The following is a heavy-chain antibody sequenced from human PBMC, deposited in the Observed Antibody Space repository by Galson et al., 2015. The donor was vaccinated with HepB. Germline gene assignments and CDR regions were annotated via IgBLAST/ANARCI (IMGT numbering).Heavy chain of an antibody. V-gene: IGHV3-30*04. Sequence: SLRLSCAASGFTFSGYAMHWVRQAPGKGLEWVAVKSYDDGSNEYYADSVKGRSTIFRDNSKNTVYLQMNSLRAEDTAVYYCARGRGGIRIAKFYFDYWGQGALVTVSS. D-gene: IGHD6-13*01. J-gene: IGHJ4*02. CDR3: ARGRGGIRIAKFYFDY. CDR1: GFTFSGYA. CDR2: KSYDDGSNE.